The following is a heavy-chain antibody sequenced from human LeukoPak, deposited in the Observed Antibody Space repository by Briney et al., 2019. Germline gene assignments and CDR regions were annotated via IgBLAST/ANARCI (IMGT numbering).Heavy chain of an antibody. J-gene: IGHJ6*02. CDR1: GGSISARSISSYY. CDR2: IYYTGRT. CDR3: ASLGRGSGSYFPYLAMDV. D-gene: IGHD3-10*01. Sequence: SETLSLTCTVSGGSISARSISSYYWSWIRQPPGKGLEWIGYIYYTGRTNYNPSLKSRLTISIDRSEKQFSLILSSVTAADTAWYSWASLGRGSGSYFPYLAMDVWAKGPRSPSP. V-gene: IGHV4-61*05.